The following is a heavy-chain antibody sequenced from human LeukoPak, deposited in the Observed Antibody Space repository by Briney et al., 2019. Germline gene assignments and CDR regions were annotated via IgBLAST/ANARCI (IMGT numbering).Heavy chain of an antibody. J-gene: IGHJ4*02. CDR3: AGYKTYYDSSGNPFDY. CDR2: IYHNGNT. D-gene: IGHD3-22*01. V-gene: IGHV4-38-2*02. Sequence: SETLSLTCTVFGSSINSVYSWGWIRQPPGKGLEWIGSIYHNGNTYYNSPLKSRVTISVRTSENQFSLKLSSVTAADTAVYYCAGYKTYYDSSGNPFDYWGQGTLVTVSS. CDR1: GSSINSVYS.